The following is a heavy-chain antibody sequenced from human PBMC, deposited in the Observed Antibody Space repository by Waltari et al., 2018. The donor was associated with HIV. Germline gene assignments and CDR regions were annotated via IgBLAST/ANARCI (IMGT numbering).Heavy chain of an antibody. Sequence: QVQLVQSGTEVKQPGFSMKVSFKASGCHFSGYSIVLVRPATAQGPDWMGGIIPIFGTENYAQKFQGRVTITADKSTSTAYMELSSLRSEDTAVYYCASGTSRYYYYYYGMDVWGQGTTVTVSS. CDR2: IIPIFGTE. D-gene: IGHD2-2*01. J-gene: IGHJ6*02. CDR3: ASGTSRYYYYYYGMDV. CDR1: GCHFSGYS. V-gene: IGHV1-69*06.